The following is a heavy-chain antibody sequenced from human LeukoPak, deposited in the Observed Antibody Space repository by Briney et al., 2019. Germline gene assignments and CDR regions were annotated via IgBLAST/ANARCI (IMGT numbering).Heavy chain of an antibody. V-gene: IGHV3-30*02. Sequence: TGGSLRLSCAASGFTFSIYGMHWVRQAPGQGLEWVALLRNDGSTKYYADSVKARFTISRDNSKNTLYLEMNSLRAEDTAVYYCARNIRGYSCDYWSQGTLVTVSS. J-gene: IGHJ4*02. CDR3: ARNIRGYSCDY. CDR2: LRNDGSTK. CDR1: GFTFSIYG. D-gene: IGHD3-16*01.